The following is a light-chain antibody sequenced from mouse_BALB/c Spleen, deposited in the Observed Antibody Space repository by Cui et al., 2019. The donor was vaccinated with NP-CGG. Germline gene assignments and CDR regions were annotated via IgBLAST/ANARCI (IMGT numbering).Light chain of an antibody. J-gene: IGLJ1*01. CDR1: TGAVTTSNY. CDR3: ALWYSNHWV. Sequence: QAVVTQASALTTSPGETVTLTCRSSTGAVTTSNYANWVQEKPNHLFTGLIGGTNNRVPGVPARFSGSLIGDKAALTIRGAQTEDEAIYFCALWYSNHWVIGGGTKLTVL. CDR2: GTN. V-gene: IGLV1*01.